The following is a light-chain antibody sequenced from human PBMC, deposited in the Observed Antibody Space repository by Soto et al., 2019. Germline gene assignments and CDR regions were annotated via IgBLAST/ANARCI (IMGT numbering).Light chain of an antibody. CDR2: DDN. V-gene: IGLV1-47*02. J-gene: IGLJ3*02. CDR1: SSNIGVNY. CDR3: AAWDNSLSGRV. Sequence: QSVLTQAPSASGTPGQRVTISCSGSSSNIGVNYVYWYQQVPGTAPKLLVFDDNQRPSGVPDRFSDSKSGTSAFLAISGLRSEDEADYYCAAWDNSLSGRVCGGGTKLTVL.